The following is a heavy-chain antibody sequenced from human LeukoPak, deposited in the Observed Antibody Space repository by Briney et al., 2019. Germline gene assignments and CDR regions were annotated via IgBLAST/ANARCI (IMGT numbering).Heavy chain of an antibody. J-gene: IGHJ4*02. CDR1: GYTFTSYY. CDR3: ARTVSDYGGDLLDFDY. CDR2: INPSGGST. Sequence: ASVKVSCKASGYTFTSYYMHWVRQAPGQGLEWMGIINPSGGSTSYAQKFQGRVTISVDTSKNQFSLKLSSVTAADTAVYYCARTVSDYGGDLLDFDYWGQGTLVTVSS. D-gene: IGHD4-23*01. V-gene: IGHV1-46*01.